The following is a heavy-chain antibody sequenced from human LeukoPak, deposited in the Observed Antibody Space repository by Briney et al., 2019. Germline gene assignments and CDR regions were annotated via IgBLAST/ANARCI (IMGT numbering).Heavy chain of an antibody. CDR1: GGSISSYY. Sequence: SETLSLTCTVSGGSISSYYWSWIRQPPGKGLEWIGYIYTSGSTNYNPSLKSRVTISVDTSKNQFSLKLSSVTAADTAVYYCARHVYDFWSGYQYMDVWGKGTTVTVSS. CDR3: ARHVYDFWSGYQYMDV. D-gene: IGHD3-3*01. CDR2: IYTSGST. J-gene: IGHJ6*03. V-gene: IGHV4-4*09.